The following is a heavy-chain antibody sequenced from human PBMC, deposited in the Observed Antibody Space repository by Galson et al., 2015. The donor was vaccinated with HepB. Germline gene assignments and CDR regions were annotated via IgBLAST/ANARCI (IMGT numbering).Heavy chain of an antibody. J-gene: IGHJ5*02. D-gene: IGHD6-6*01. CDR3: ARAGDSSSSGWHWFDP. CDR2: IYYSGST. Sequence: TLSLTCTVSGGSTSSYYWSWIRQPPGKGLEWIGYIYYSGSTNYNPSLKSRVTISVDTSKNQFSLKLSSVTAADTAVYYCARAGDSSSSGWHWFDPWGQGTLVTVSS. V-gene: IGHV4-59*01. CDR1: GGSTSSYY.